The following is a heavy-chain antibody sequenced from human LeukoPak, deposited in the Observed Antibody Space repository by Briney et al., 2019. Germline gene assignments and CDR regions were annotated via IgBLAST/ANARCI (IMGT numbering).Heavy chain of an antibody. CDR2: IYYSGST. Sequence: SETLSLTCTVSGGSISSSSYYWGWIRQPPGKGLEWIGRIYYSGSTYYYPSLKSRVTISVDTSKNQFSLKLSSVTAADTAVYYCARGGTVTTSVDYWGQGTLVTVSS. D-gene: IGHD4-17*01. CDR3: ARGGTVTTSVDY. J-gene: IGHJ4*02. V-gene: IGHV4-39*07. CDR1: GGSISSSSYY.